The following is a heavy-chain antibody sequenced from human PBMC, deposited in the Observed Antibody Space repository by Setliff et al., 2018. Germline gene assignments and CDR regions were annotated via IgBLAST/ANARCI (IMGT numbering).Heavy chain of an antibody. V-gene: IGHV4-34*01. J-gene: IGHJ4*02. D-gene: IGHD3-3*01. Sequence: SETLSLTCAVYGDSFSDYYWSWIRQPPGKGLEXIXXXXXXXXXXXXXXLRXXXXMSVDTSKKQLSLKLSTVTAADTAVYYCRFWXGYYKNDYWGQGTLVTVSS. CDR1: GDSFSDYY. CDR2: XXXXXXX. CDR3: RFWXGYYKNDY.